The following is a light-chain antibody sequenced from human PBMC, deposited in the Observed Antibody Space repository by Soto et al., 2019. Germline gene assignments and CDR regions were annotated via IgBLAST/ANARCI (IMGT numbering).Light chain of an antibody. CDR1: QSISDGY. J-gene: IGKJ1*01. V-gene: IGKV3-20*01. Sequence: EIVLTQSPSTLSLSSGERATLSCRASQSISDGYLAWYQQKPGQAPSLLIYDTSTRATGIPDRFSGSGSGTDFALTINRVEPEDCAIYFCQQYGSSPGTFGHGTKV. CDR2: DTS. CDR3: QQYGSSPGT.